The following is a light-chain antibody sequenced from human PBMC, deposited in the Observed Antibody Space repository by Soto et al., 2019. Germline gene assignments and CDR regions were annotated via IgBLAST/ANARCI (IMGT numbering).Light chain of an antibody. CDR2: GSS. V-gene: IGKV3-20*01. J-gene: IGKJ2*01. CDR3: HQYGSSPPYT. Sequence: EVVLTQSPGTLSLSPGERATLSCRASQSVTNNYLAWYQQRPGQAPRLLICGSSDRATGIPDRFSGSGSGTDFTLTISRLEPEDFAVYYCHQYGSSPPYTFGQWTKLEIK. CDR1: QSVTNNY.